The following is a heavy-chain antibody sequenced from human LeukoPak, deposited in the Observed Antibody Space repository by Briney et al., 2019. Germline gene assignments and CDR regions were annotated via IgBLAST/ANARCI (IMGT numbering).Heavy chain of an antibody. CDR2: IYYSGST. Sequence: SETLSLTCTVSGGSISSYYWSWIRQPPGKGLEWIGYIYYSGSTNYNPSLKSQVTISVDTSKNQFSLKLSSVTAADTAVYYCARVRGSKNYDSSGSNAFDIWGQGTMVTVSS. CDR1: GGSISSYY. J-gene: IGHJ3*02. CDR3: ARVRGSKNYDSSGSNAFDI. V-gene: IGHV4-59*01. D-gene: IGHD3-22*01.